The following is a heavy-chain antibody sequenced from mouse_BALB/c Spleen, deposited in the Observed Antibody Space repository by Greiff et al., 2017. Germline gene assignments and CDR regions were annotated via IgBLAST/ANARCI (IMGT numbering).Heavy chain of an antibody. D-gene: IGHD2-1*01. CDR2: INPGSGGT. Sequence: QVHVKQSGAELVRPGTSVKVSCKASGYAFTNYLIEWVKQRPGQGLEWIGVINPGSGGTNYNEKFKGKATLTADKSSSTAYMQLSSLTSDDSAVYFCRIYYGNYDYAMDYWGQGTSVTVSS. CDR3: RIYYGNYDYAMDY. CDR1: GYAFTNYL. V-gene: IGHV1-54*01. J-gene: IGHJ4*01.